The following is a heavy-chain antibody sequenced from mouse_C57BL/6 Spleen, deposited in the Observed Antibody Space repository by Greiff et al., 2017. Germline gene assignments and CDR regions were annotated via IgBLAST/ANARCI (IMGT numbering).Heavy chain of an antibody. J-gene: IGHJ4*01. Sequence: EVQLQESGGGLVQPKGSLKLSCAASGFSFNTYAMNWVRQAPGKGLEWVARIRSKSNNYATYYADSVKDRFTISRDDSESMLYLQMNNLKTEDTAMYYCVRHDYDGAMDYWGQGTSVTVSS. CDR2: IRSKSNNYAT. D-gene: IGHD2-4*01. CDR1: GFSFNTYA. CDR3: VRHDYDGAMDY. V-gene: IGHV10-1*01.